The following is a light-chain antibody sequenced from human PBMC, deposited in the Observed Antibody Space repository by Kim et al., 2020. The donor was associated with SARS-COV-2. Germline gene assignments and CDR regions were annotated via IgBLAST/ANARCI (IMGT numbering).Light chain of an antibody. Sequence: GVIISCTGSSSNFGAGYDVHWYQRLPGTAPKLLIYDNSNRPSGVPDRFSGSKSGTSASLAITGLQAEDEADYYCQSYDNSLSGYVFGTGTKVTVL. CDR1: SSNFGAGYD. J-gene: IGLJ1*01. V-gene: IGLV1-40*01. CDR3: QSYDNSLSGYV. CDR2: DNS.